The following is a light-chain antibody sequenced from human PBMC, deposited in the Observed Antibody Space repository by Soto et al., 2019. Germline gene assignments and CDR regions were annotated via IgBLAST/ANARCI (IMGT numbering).Light chain of an antibody. V-gene: IGKV3-15*01. CDR1: QSVSSN. J-gene: IGKJ1*01. CDR2: GAS. CDR3: QQYNNWPAWT. Sequence: ENVLTPSPGTLSLSPGASATLSCRASQSVSSNLAWYQQKPCQAHRLIIYGASTRATGIPARFSGSGSGTEFTPTISSLQSQDFAVYYCQQYNNWPAWTFGQGTKLDIK.